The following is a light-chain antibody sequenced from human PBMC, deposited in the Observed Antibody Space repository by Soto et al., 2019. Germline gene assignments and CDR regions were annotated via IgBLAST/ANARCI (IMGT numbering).Light chain of an antibody. J-gene: IGKJ4*01. CDR1: QTVLSNSNNKNY. Sequence: DIVLTQSPESLAVSVGERASISCESSQTVLSNSNNKNYLAWYQQKAGQPPKLLIYCASTRESGIPARFSGSGSATAFTLTISSLHAADLAVYYCQQYYTTPLTFSGGTKVEIK. V-gene: IGKV4-1*01. CDR3: QQYYTTPLT. CDR2: CAS.